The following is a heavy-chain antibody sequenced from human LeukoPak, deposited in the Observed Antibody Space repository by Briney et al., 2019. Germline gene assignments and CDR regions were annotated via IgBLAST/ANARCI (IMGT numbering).Heavy chain of an antibody. J-gene: IGHJ4*02. D-gene: IGHD3-9*01. Sequence: PGGSLGLSCAASGFTFSSYEMNWVRQAPGKGLEWVSYISSSGSTIYYADSVKGRFTISRDNAKNSLYLQMNSLRAEDTAVYYCARESYDILTGYYNTPFDYWGQGTLVTVSS. CDR2: ISSSGSTI. CDR3: ARESYDILTGYYNTPFDY. CDR1: GFTFSSYE. V-gene: IGHV3-48*03.